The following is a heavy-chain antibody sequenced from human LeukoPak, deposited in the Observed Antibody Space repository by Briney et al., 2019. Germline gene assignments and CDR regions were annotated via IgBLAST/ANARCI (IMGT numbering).Heavy chain of an antibody. CDR1: GGSISSSGYY. J-gene: IGHJ2*01. Sequence: LETPSLTCTVSGGSISSSGYYWGWIRQPPGKGLEWIGSLYYSGSTYYNPSLKSRVTISVDTSKNQFSLNLSSVTAADTALYYCARRAVAGGYWYFDLWGRGALGTVSS. V-gene: IGHV4-39*01. D-gene: IGHD6-19*01. CDR3: ARRAVAGGYWYFDL. CDR2: LYYSGST.